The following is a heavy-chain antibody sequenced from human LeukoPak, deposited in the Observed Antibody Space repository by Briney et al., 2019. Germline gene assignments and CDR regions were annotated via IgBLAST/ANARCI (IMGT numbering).Heavy chain of an antibody. V-gene: IGHV1-2*02. J-gene: IGHJ4*02. Sequence: ASVKVSCKASGYTFTGYYMHWVRQAPGQGLEWMGWINHNSGGTNYAQKFQGRVTMTRDTSISTAYMELSRLRSDDTAVYYCARVPSYDYVWGSYRFSDYFDYWGQGTLVTVSS. CDR3: ARVPSYDYVWGSYRFSDYFDY. CDR1: GYTFTGYY. CDR2: INHNSGGT. D-gene: IGHD3-16*02.